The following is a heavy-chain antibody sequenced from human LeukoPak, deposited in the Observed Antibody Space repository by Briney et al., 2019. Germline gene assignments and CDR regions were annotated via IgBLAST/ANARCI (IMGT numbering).Heavy chain of an antibody. CDR2: INHSGST. CDR3: ARAGMVRGVHTAPRQRREYYFDY. D-gene: IGHD3-10*01. Sequence: SETLSLTCAVYGGSFSGYYWSWIRQPPGKGLEWIGEINHSGSTNYNPSLKSRVTISVDTSKNQFSLKLSSVTAADTAVYYCARAGMVRGVHTAPRQRREYYFDYWGQGTLVTVSS. CDR1: GGSFSGYY. V-gene: IGHV4-34*01. J-gene: IGHJ4*02.